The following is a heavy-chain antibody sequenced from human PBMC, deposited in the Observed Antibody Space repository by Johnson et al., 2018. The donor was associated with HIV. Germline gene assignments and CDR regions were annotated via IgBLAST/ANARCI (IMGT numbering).Heavy chain of an antibody. CDR2: IWYDGSNK. D-gene: IGHD6-6*01. CDR3: ARAGGSSLAFDI. Sequence: QVQLVESGGDVVQPGRSLRLSCAASGFTFSSYAMHWVRQAPGKGLEWVAVIWYDGSNKYYVDSVKGRFTISRDNAKNSLYLQMGSLRAEDMAVYYCARAGGSSLAFDIWGQGTMVTVSS. V-gene: IGHV3-30*14. CDR1: GFTFSSYA. J-gene: IGHJ3*02.